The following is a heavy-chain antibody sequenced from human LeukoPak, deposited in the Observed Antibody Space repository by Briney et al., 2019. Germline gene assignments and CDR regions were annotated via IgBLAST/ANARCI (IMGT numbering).Heavy chain of an antibody. Sequence: ASVKVSCTASGYTFTSYDINWVRQATGQGLEWMGWMNPNSGNTGYAQKFQGRVTMARNTSISTAYMELSSLRSEDTAVYYCARVMGYCSSTSCYTRFDYWGQGTLVTVSS. CDR3: ARVMGYCSSTSCYTRFDY. J-gene: IGHJ4*02. CDR2: MNPNSGNT. D-gene: IGHD2-2*02. V-gene: IGHV1-8*01. CDR1: GYTFTSYD.